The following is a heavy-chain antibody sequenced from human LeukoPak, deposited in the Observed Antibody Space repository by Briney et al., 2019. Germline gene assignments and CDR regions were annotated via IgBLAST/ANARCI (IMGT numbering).Heavy chain of an antibody. V-gene: IGHV4-61*01. CDR2: IYYSGST. CDR1: GYSLSIGHN. J-gene: IGHJ4*02. CDR3: ARVYYDDSSVYLKAYYFDF. Sequence: PPETLSLTCSVSGYSLSIGHNWGWIRPPPGKGLEWIGNIYYSGSTNYNPSLKSRVTISVDTSKNPFSLKLSSVTAEDTAVYYCARVYYDDSSVYLKAYYFDFWGQGTLVTVSS. D-gene: IGHD3-22*01.